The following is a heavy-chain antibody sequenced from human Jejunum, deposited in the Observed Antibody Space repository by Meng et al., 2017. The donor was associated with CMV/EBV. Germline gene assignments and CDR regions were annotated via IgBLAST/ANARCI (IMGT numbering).Heavy chain of an antibody. CDR1: FEDYA. J-gene: IGHJ6*02. D-gene: IGHD1-1*01. V-gene: IGHV3-9*01. CDR2: ISWNSGSI. Sequence: FEDYAMHWVRQAPGKGLEWVSGISWNSGSIGYADSVKGRFTISRDNAKNSLYLQMNSLRAEDTALYYCAKDKAEGNEYYYYGMDVWGQGTKVTVSS. CDR3: AKDKAEGNEYYYYGMDV.